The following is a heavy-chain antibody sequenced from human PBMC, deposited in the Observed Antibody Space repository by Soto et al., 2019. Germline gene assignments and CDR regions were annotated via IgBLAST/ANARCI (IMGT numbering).Heavy chain of an antibody. Sequence: QVQLVQSVGGVVQPGRSLRLSCVMSGISFRNSGMHWVRQAPGKGLEWVAMIWSDGSSKFYADSVQGRFTISRDNSMDTLYLQMTSLRPEDMAIYYCARDKGFTSLDYWGQGTLVTVSS. CDR2: IWSDGSSK. V-gene: IGHV3-33*01. CDR1: GISFRNSG. CDR3: ARDKGFTSLDY. J-gene: IGHJ4*02. D-gene: IGHD2-2*01.